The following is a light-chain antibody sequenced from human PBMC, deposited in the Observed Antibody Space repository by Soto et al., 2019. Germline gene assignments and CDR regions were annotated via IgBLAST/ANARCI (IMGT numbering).Light chain of an antibody. CDR1: QSISYY. J-gene: IGKJ1*01. Sequence: DIQMTPSPSSLSASVVDRVTITCRASQSISYYLNWYQQKQGRAPRLLIYSTSSLQSGVPSRFSGSGSGTDFTLTISSLQPEDFATYYCQQSYSTPRTFGQGTKVDIK. CDR3: QQSYSTPRT. CDR2: STS. V-gene: IGKV1-39*01.